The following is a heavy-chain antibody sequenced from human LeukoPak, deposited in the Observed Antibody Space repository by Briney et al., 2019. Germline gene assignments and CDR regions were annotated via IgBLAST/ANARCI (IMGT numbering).Heavy chain of an antibody. CDR1: GGSISSYY. D-gene: IGHD4-11*01. CDR2: IYYSGST. V-gene: IGHV4-59*12. CDR3: ARSPAYSNYDPVGYYYYYGMDV. J-gene: IGHJ6*02. Sequence: SETLSLTCTVSGGSISSYYWSWIRQPPGKGLEWIGYIYYSGSTNYNPSLKSRVTISVDTSKNQFSLKLSSVTAADTAVYYCARSPAYSNYDPVGYYYYYGMDVWGQGTLVTVSS.